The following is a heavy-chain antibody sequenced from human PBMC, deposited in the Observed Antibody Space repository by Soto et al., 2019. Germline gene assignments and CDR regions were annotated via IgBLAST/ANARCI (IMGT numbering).Heavy chain of an antibody. CDR1: GFTFSSYG. CDR2: ISYDGSNK. Sequence: QVQLVESGGGVVQPGRSLRLSCAASGFTFSSYGMHWVRQAPGKGLEWVAVISYDGSNKYYADSVKGRSTISRDNSKNTLYMQMNSLRAEDTAVYYCAKDSMVRGVIITTQFDYWGQGTLVTVSS. J-gene: IGHJ4*02. V-gene: IGHV3-30*18. CDR3: AKDSMVRGVIITTQFDY. D-gene: IGHD3-10*01.